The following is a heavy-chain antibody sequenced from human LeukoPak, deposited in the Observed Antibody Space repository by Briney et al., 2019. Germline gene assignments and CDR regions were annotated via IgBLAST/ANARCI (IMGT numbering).Heavy chain of an antibody. CDR1: GGSISSGAYY. V-gene: IGHV4-31*03. Sequence: SQTLSLTCTVSGGSISSGAYYWSWIRQHPGKGLEWIGYIYYTGSTYYNPSLKSRVTISVDTSKNQFSLNQNSVTAADTAVYYCARDPRFSTNWPSWGQGTLVTVSS. D-gene: IGHD6-13*01. J-gene: IGHJ4*02. CDR2: IYYTGST. CDR3: ARDPRFSTNWPS.